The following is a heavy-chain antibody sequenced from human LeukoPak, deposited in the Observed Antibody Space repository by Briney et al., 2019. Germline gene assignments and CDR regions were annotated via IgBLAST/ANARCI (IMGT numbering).Heavy chain of an antibody. D-gene: IGHD3-10*02. V-gene: IGHV3-49*04. CDR2: IRSKAYGGTT. CDR1: GFTFSTYA. J-gene: IGHJ4*02. CDR3: TRDQVVRGVPHYYFDY. Sequence: GGSLRLSCTASGFTFSTYAMSWVRQAPGKGLEWVGFIRSKAYGGTTEYAASVKGRFTISRDDSKSIAYLQMNSLKTEDTAVYYCTRDQVVRGVPHYYFDYWGQGTLVTVSS.